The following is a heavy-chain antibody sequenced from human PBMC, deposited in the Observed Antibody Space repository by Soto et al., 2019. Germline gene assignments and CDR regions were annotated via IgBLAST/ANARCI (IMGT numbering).Heavy chain of an antibody. J-gene: IGHJ5*02. CDR1: GFTFSSYA. V-gene: IGHV3-23*01. CDR2: ISGSGGST. CDR3: AKDGFIAARPNNNWFDP. D-gene: IGHD6-6*01. Sequence: GGSLRLSCAASGFTFSSYAMSWVRQAPGKGLEWVSAISGSGGSTYYADSVKGRFTISRDNSKNTLYLQMNSLRAEDTAVYYCAKDGFIAARPNNNWFDPWGQGTLVTVSS.